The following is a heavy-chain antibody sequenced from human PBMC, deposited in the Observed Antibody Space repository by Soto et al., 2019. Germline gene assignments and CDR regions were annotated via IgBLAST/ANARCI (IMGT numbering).Heavy chain of an antibody. CDR1: GGAISSSSYY. J-gene: IGHJ6*02. Sequence: SETLSLTFTVSGGAISSSSYYWGWIRQPPGKGLEWIGSIYYSGNTYYNPSLKSRVTISVDTAKNQFSLKLNSVTAADTAVYYCARDLWGYCGTDCYPLDVWGQGTTVT. V-gene: IGHV4-39*07. CDR2: IYYSGNT. CDR3: ARDLWGYCGTDCYPLDV. D-gene: IGHD2-21*02.